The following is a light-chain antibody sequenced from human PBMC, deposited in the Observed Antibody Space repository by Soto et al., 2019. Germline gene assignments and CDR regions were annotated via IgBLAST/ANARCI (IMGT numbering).Light chain of an antibody. J-gene: IGLJ2*01. Sequence: QSALTQPASVSGSPGQSITISCTGTSSDVGSYNLVSWYQQHPGKAPKLMIYEVSKRPSGVSNRFSGSKSGNTASLTISGLQAEAEADYYCCSYAGSSTWVFGGGNKLTAL. CDR2: EVS. CDR3: CSYAGSSTWV. CDR1: SSDVGSYNL. V-gene: IGLV2-23*02.